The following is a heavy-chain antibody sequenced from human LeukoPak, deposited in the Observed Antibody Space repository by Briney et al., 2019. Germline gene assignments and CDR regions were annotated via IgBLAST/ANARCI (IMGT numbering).Heavy chain of an antibody. J-gene: IGHJ4*02. V-gene: IGHV1-2*02. CDR3: ARDLTWLQLYYFDY. CDR1: GYTFTGYY. D-gene: IGHD5-24*01. CDR2: INPNSGGA. Sequence: ASVKVSCKASGYTFTGYYMHWVRQAPGQGLEWMGWINPNSGGANYAQKFQGRVTMTRDTSISTAYMELSRLRSDDTAVYYCARDLTWLQLYYFDYWGQGTLVTVSS.